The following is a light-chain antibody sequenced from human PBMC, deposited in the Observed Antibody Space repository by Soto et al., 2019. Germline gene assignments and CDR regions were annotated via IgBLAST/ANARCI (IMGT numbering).Light chain of an antibody. J-gene: IGKJ2*01. Sequence: DIQMTQSPSSLSASVGDRVSITCRASQNIIFYLNWYQQKIGKAPKLLIYAASNLQSGVPSRFSGTGSGADFTLTISNLQPEDSVTYFCQQSYTTPVYSFGQGTKLEIK. CDR1: QNIIFY. CDR2: AAS. V-gene: IGKV1-39*01. CDR3: QQSYTTPVYS.